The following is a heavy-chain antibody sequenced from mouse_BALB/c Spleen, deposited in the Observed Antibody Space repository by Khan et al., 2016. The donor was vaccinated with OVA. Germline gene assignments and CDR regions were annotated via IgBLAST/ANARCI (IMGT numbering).Heavy chain of an antibody. CDR1: GYTFTDYY. CDR2: ISPGSGDT. Sequence: QVRLQQSGAELARPGASVKLSCKASGYTFTDYYINWVKQRTGQGLEWIGEISPGSGDTYYNERFKGKATLTADKSSSTAYMQLRSLTSQASAVYFFARRNYFGYTFAYWGQGTLVTVSA. V-gene: IGHV1-77*01. CDR3: ARRNYFGYTFAY. J-gene: IGHJ3*01. D-gene: IGHD1-2*01.